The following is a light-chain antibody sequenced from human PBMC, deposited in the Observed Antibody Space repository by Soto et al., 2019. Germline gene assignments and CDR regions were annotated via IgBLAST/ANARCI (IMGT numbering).Light chain of an antibody. Sequence: IHMTQSPSTLSASVGYRVTITCRASQSISSWLAWYQQKPGKAPKLLIYKASSLESGVPSRFSGSGYGTEFNLTISNLQSEDFAVYYCQQYNNWPKMFGQGTKVDIK. CDR2: KAS. J-gene: IGKJ1*01. CDR3: QQYNNWPKM. CDR1: QSISSW. V-gene: IGKV1-5*03.